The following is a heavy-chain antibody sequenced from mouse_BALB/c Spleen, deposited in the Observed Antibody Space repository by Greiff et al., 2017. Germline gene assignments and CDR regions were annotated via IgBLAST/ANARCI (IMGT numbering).Heavy chain of an antibody. CDR3: ARGGYGNYEGNAMDY. CDR2: ISDGGSYT. V-gene: IGHV5-4*02. J-gene: IGHJ4*01. D-gene: IGHD2-1*01. CDR1: GFTFSDYY. Sequence: DVHLVESGGGLVKPGGSLKLSCAASGFTFSDYYMYWVRQTPEKRLEWVATISDGGSYTYYPDSVKGRFTISRDNAKNNLYLQMSSLKSEDTAMYYCARGGYGNYEGNAMDYWGQGTSVTVSS.